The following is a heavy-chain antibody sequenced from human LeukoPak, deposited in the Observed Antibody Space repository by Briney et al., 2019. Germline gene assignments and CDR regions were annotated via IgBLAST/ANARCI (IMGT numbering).Heavy chain of an antibody. Sequence: PGGSLRLSCAASGFTFSSYGMHWVRQAPGKGLEWVAFIRYDGSNKYYADSVKGRFTISRDNSKNTLYLQMNSLRAEDTAVYYCAKDFGSSSWDFQHWGQGTLVTVSS. D-gene: IGHD6-6*01. V-gene: IGHV3-30*02. J-gene: IGHJ1*01. CDR1: GFTFSSYG. CDR3: AKDFGSSSWDFQH. CDR2: IRYDGSNK.